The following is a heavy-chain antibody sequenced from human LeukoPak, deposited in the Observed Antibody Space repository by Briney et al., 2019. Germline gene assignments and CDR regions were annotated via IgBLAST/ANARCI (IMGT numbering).Heavy chain of an antibody. CDR3: VRGTPTPGMDY. V-gene: IGHV7-4-1*02. Sequence: ASVKVSCKASGYPLSAHFLNWVRQAPGQGLEWMGNIDTTTGSPRCAQDFTGRFVFSLDTSVSTAYLQITSLKADDTAAYYCVRGTPTPGMDYWGQGTQVTVSS. CDR1: GYPLSAHF. CDR2: IDTTTGSP. J-gene: IGHJ4*02. D-gene: IGHD3-10*01.